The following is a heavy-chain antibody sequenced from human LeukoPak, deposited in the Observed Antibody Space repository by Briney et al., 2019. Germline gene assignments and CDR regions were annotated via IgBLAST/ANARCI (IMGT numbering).Heavy chain of an antibody. D-gene: IGHD6-19*01. Sequence: PSETLSLTCTVSGGSISSYYWSWIRQPAGKGLEWIGRIYTSGSTNYNPSLKSRVTMSVDTSKNQFSLKLSSVTAADTAVYYCARVSGSGQWPRANRFDPWGQGTLVTVSS. CDR3: ARVSGSGQWPRANRFDP. CDR2: IYTSGST. J-gene: IGHJ5*02. CDR1: GGSISSYY. V-gene: IGHV4-4*07.